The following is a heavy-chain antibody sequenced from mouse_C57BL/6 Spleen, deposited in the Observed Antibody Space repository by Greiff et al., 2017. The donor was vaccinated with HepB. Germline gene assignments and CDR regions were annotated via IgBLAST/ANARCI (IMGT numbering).Heavy chain of an antibody. CDR3: TRRGHYAMDY. CDR2: IDPETGGT. CDR1: GYTFTDYE. Sequence: QVQLKQSGAELVRPGASVTLSCKASGYTFTDYEMHWVKQTPVHGLEWIGAIDPETGGTAYNQKFKGKAILTADKSSSTAYMELRSLTSEDSAVYYCTRRGHYAMDYWGQGTSVTVSS. D-gene: IGHD3-3*01. V-gene: IGHV1-15*01. J-gene: IGHJ4*01.